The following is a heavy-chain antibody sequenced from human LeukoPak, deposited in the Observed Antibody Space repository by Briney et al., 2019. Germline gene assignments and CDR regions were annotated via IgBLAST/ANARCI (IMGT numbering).Heavy chain of an antibody. D-gene: IGHD2-2*01. CDR3: ARAREFYCSGTSCWGCYFDY. CDR2: ISDDGSNK. Sequence: GSLRLSCAASGFTFSSYGMHGVRQAPGKGLEWAAVISDDGSNKYYTDSVKGRFTISRDNSKNTLYLQMNSLRDEDTSVYYCARAREFYCSGTSCWGCYFDYWGQGTLVTVSS. CDR1: GFTFSSYG. V-gene: IGHV3-30*03. J-gene: IGHJ4*02.